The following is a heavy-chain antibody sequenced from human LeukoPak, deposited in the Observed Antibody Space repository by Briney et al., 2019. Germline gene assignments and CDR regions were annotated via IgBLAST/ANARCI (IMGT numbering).Heavy chain of an antibody. CDR2: ISSSSSYT. CDR3: ARANFQRGILNSFDP. V-gene: IGHV3-11*05. D-gene: IGHD2/OR15-2a*01. Sequence: PGGSLRLSCAASGFTFSDYYMSWIRQAPGKGLEWVSYISSSSSYTNYADSVKGRFAISRDNAKNSLYLQMNSLRAEDTAAYYCARANFQRGILNSFDPWGQGTLVTVSS. CDR1: GFTFSDYY. J-gene: IGHJ5*02.